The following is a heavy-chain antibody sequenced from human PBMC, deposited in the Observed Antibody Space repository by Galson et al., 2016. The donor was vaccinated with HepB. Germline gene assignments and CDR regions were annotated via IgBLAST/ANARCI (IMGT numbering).Heavy chain of an antibody. V-gene: IGHV4-39*01. CDR1: GGSVTASPYY. CDR3: ARLFASGRKYDAFDI. J-gene: IGHJ3*02. Sequence: SETLSLTCTVSGGSVTASPYYHAWIRQPPGKGLEWIGTLSYSGSAYYNPSLKSHFTISMGASRNQFSLQLTSVTAADTAVYSCARLFASGRKYDAFDIWGQGTVVTVSS. CDR2: LSYSGSA. D-gene: IGHD3-10*01.